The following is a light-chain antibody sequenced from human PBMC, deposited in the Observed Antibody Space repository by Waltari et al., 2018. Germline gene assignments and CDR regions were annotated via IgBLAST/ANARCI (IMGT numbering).Light chain of an antibody. J-gene: IGLJ1*01. Sequence: QSALTQPRSVSGSPGQSVTISCTGTSSDVGGYNYVSWYQQHPGKAPKLMIYDVSKRPSGVPDPFSGSKSGHTASLTISGLQAEDEADYYCCSYAGSYTYVFGTGTKVTVL. V-gene: IGLV2-11*01. CDR1: SSDVGGYNY. CDR3: CSYAGSYTYV. CDR2: DVS.